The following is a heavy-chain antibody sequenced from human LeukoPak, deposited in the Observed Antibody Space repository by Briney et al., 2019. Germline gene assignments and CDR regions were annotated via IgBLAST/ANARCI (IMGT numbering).Heavy chain of an antibody. J-gene: IGHJ3*02. Sequence: GRSLRLSCAASGFTFSSYAMHWVRQAPGKGLEWVAVISYDGSNKYYADSVKGRFTISRDNSKNTLYLQMNSLRAEDTAVYYCARARGQWLADAFDIWGLGTMVTVSS. CDR1: GFTFSSYA. CDR3: ARARGQWLADAFDI. CDR2: ISYDGSNK. D-gene: IGHD6-19*01. V-gene: IGHV3-30-3*01.